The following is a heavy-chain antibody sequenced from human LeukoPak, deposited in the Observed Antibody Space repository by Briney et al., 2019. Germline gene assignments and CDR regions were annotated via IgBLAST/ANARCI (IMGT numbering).Heavy chain of an antibody. J-gene: IGHJ3*02. CDR1: GFTFSSYG. V-gene: IGHV3-30*18. CDR2: ISYDGSNK. D-gene: IGHD4-17*01. CDR3: AKGPDYGDYRLAFDI. Sequence: QTGGSLRLSCAASGFTFSSYGMHWVRQAPGKGLEWVAVISYDGSNKYYADSVKGRFTISRDNSKNTLYLQMNSLRAEDTAVYYCAKGPDYGDYRLAFDIWGQGTMVTVSS.